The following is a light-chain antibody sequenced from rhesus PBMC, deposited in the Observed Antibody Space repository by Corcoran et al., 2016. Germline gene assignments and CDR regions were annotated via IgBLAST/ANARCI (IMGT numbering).Light chain of an antibody. V-gene: IGKV1S4*01. CDR3: QQRDSDPRT. Sequence: DIQMTQSPSSLSASVGDRVTITCRASQGISIWLAWYQQKPGKAPKLLIYKASALQSGVPSRSRGSGSGTEFTLTLSSLQPEELATYYCQQRDSDPRTFGQGNKVEIK. CDR2: KAS. J-gene: IGKJ1*01. CDR1: QGISIW.